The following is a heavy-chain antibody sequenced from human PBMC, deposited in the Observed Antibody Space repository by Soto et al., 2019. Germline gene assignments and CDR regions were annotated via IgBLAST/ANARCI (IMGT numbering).Heavy chain of an antibody. D-gene: IGHD6-13*01. CDR1: GFTFSDYY. CDR3: ARDIAAAAKRGAIYYYYGMDV. Sequence: QVQLVESGGGLVKPGGSLRLSCAASGFTFSDYYMSWIRQAPGKGLEWVSYISSSGSTIYYADSVKGRFTISRDNAKNPLYLQMNRLRAEDTAVYYCARDIAAAAKRGAIYYYYGMDVWGQGTTVTVSS. CDR2: ISSSGSTI. J-gene: IGHJ6*02. V-gene: IGHV3-11*01.